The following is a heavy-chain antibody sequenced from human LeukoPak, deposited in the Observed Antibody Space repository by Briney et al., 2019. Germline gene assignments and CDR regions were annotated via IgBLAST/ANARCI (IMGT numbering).Heavy chain of an antibody. J-gene: IGHJ4*02. CDR2: IWYDGSNK. Sequence: GRSLRLSCAASGFTFSSYGMRWVRQAPGKRLEWVAVIWYDGSNKYYADSVKGRFTISRDNSKNKLYLQMNSLRAEDTAVYYCAKDRSPLVVPAVIDYWGQGTLVTVSS. D-gene: IGHD2-2*01. CDR1: GFTFSSYG. V-gene: IGHV3-33*06. CDR3: AKDRSPLVVPAVIDY.